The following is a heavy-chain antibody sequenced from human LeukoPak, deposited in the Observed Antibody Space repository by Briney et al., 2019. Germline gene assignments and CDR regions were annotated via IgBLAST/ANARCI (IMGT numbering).Heavy chain of an antibody. J-gene: IGHJ4*02. D-gene: IGHD3-10*01. V-gene: IGHV5-10-1*01. Sequence: GESLKISCKGSGYSFSSYWINWVRQMPGKGLEWMRRIDPSDSYTNYHPSFQRHVTIPAAKSISTAYLQCSRLMPSDTAMYYRARHTISDYWGQGTQVTVSS. CDR3: ARHTISDY. CDR2: IDPSDSYT. CDR1: GYSFSSYW.